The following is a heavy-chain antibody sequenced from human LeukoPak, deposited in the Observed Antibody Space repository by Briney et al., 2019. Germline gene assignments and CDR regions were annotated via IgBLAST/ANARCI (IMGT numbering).Heavy chain of an antibody. V-gene: IGHV4-39*01. J-gene: IGHJ4*02. D-gene: IGHD6-19*01. CDR3: ARHYFVGSGSYKPFEY. CDR1: GGSISSSSYY. CDR2: IYYSGST. Sequence: SETLSLTCTVSGGSISSSSYYWGWIRQPPGRGLEWIVSIYYSGSTYYNPSLKGRVTISVDTSKNQFSLKLSSVTAADTAVYYCARHYFVGSGSYKPFEYWGQGTLVTVSS.